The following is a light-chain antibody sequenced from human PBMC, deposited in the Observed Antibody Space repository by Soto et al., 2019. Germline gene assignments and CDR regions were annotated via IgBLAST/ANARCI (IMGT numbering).Light chain of an antibody. J-gene: IGLJ3*02. Sequence: QSVLTQSSSASASLGSSVKLTCILSSGHSTYIMAWHQQQPGQAPRFLMTLDRSGSYNRGSGVPDRFSGSSSGADRYLTISDLQFEDEGDYYCETWYSNNNKVFGGGTKLTVL. CDR2: LDRSGSY. CDR1: SGHSTYI. V-gene: IGLV4-60*02. CDR3: ETWYSNNNKV.